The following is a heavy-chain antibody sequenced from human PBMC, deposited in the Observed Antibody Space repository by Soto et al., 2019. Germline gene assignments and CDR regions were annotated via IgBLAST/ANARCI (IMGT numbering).Heavy chain of an antibody. D-gene: IGHD2-8*01. V-gene: IGHV3-23*01. CDR1: GLTVDNG. J-gene: IGHJ4*02. Sequence: VGSLSLSCSACGLTVDNGMTWVRQTPGKGLEWVSTVDYSGANKHYADSVKGRFTISRDKSRNTVALQMSNLRVEDTALYYCVSWVSAHFDRWGQGTLVTVSS. CDR3: VSWVSAHFDR. CDR2: VDYSGANK.